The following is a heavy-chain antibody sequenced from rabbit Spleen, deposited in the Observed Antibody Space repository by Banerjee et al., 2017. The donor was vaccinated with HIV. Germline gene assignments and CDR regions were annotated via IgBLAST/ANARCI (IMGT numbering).Heavy chain of an antibody. CDR3: ARDGSGWGANFNL. CDR2: IYTGSGST. D-gene: IGHD4-1*01. CDR1: GFSFSSNA. J-gene: IGHJ4*01. V-gene: IGHV1S45*01. Sequence: QEQLEESGGDLVKPGASLTLTCTASGFSFSSNAMCWVRQAPGKGLEWIGCIYTGSGSTYYASWAKGRFTISKTSSTTVDLKMTSLTAADTATYFCARDGSGWGANFNLWGPGTLVTVS.